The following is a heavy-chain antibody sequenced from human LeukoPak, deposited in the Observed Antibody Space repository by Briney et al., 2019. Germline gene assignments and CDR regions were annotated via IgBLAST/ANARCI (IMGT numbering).Heavy chain of an antibody. V-gene: IGHV3-33*08. CDR1: GFTFSSYG. J-gene: IGHJ4*02. CDR3: ARDRATVTTNYFDY. CDR2: IWYGGSNK. Sequence: PGGSLRLSCAASGFTFSSYGMHWVRQAPGKGLEWVAVIWYGGSNKYYADSVKGRFTISRDNSKNTLYLQMNSLRAEDTAVYYCARDRATVTTNYFDYWGQGTLVTVSS. D-gene: IGHD4-17*01.